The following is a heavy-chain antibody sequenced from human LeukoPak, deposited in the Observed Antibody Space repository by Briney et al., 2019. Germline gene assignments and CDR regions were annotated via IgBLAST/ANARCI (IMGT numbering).Heavy chain of an antibody. CDR3: AREVVVAATLYPLGY. Sequence: ASVKVSCKASGYTFTGYYMHWVRQAPGQGLEWMGWINPNSGGTNYAQKFQGRVTMTRDTSISTAYMELSRLRSDDTAVYYWAREVVVAATLYPLGYWGQGTLVTVSS. D-gene: IGHD2-15*01. CDR2: INPNSGGT. CDR1: GYTFTGYY. V-gene: IGHV1-2*02. J-gene: IGHJ4*02.